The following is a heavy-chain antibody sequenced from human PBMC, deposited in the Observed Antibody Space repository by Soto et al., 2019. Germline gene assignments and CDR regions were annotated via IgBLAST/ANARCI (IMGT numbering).Heavy chain of an antibody. CDR2: VYNGNT. J-gene: IGHJ6*02. D-gene: IGHD3-10*01. CDR3: ARGRGYYYGMDV. CDR1: GGSISGYY. V-gene: IGHV4-59*12. Sequence: SETLSLTCTISGGSISGYYWTWIRQSPGKGLEYIGYVYNGNTNYNPSLNSRVTISVDTSKKQFSLKLDSVTAADTAVYYCARGRGYYYGMDVWGQGTTVTVSS.